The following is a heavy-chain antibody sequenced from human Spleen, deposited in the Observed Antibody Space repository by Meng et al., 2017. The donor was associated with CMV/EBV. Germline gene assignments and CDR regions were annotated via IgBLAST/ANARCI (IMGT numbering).Heavy chain of an antibody. V-gene: IGHV1-18*01. CDR3: ARDLTGTTGY. D-gene: IGHD1-20*01. CDR1: SYTFNTYG. J-gene: IGHJ4*02. CDR2: ISPYNGNT. Sequence: ASVKVSCKASSYTFNTYGITWVRQAPGQGLECVGWISPYNGNTNYAQKFRGRVTMTTDTSISTAYMELSRLRSDDTAVYYCARDLTGTTGYWGQGTLVTVSS.